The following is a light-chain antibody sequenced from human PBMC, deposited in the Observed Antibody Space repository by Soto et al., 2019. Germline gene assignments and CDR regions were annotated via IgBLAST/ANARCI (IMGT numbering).Light chain of an antibody. J-gene: IGKJ1*01. CDR1: QSISSW. CDR3: QQYNSHWT. V-gene: IGKV1-5*03. Sequence: DIQMTQSPSTLSASVGDRVTITCRATQSISSWLAWYQQKPGKAPKLMIYKASILETGVPSRFSGSGSWTEFTLTINSLQPADLASYYCQQYNSHWTFGQGTKVEI. CDR2: KAS.